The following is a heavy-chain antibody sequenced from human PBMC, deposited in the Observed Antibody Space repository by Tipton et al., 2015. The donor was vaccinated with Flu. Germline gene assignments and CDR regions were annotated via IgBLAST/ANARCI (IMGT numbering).Heavy chain of an antibody. CDR3: AKEETNFYYSTGYRHFDY. V-gene: IGHV3-23*01. CDR1: GFTFDNYA. Sequence: SLRLSCAASGFTFDNYAMSWVRQGPGKGLEWVATLSNSATTTSYADSVKGRFTISRDKSSNTLYLQMNSLRADDAAVYYCAKEETNFYYSTGYRHFDYWGQGTLVTVSS. J-gene: IGHJ4*02. CDR2: LSNSATTT. D-gene: IGHD3-22*01.